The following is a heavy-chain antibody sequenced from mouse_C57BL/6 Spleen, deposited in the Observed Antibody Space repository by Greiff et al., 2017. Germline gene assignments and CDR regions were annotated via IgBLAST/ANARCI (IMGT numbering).Heavy chain of an antibody. V-gene: IGHV7-3*01. CDR1: GFTFTDYY. CDR2: IRNKGNGYTT. Sequence: EVHLVESGGGLVQPGGSLSLSCAASGFTFTDYYMSWVRQPPGKALEWLGFIRNKGNGYTTEYSVTVKGRITISRDNSQSILYLQMNALSAEDSATYYGARPPYYSNDWYFDVWGTGTTVTVSS. CDR3: ARPPYYSNDWYFDV. D-gene: IGHD2-5*01. J-gene: IGHJ1*03.